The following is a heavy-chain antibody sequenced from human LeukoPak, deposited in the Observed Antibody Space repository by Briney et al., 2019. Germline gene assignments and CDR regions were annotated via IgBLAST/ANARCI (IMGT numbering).Heavy chain of an antibody. CDR3: ARVLGSRVDP. V-gene: IGHV1-2*02. Sequence: ASVKVSCKTSGYTFTASYMHWVRQAPGQGLEWMGWINPNSGETDYAPKFQGRVTMTRDTSISTAYMEVTRLTSDDTAKYYCARVLGSRVDPWSQGTLVSVSS. J-gene: IGHJ5*02. CDR2: INPNSGET. CDR1: GYTFTASY.